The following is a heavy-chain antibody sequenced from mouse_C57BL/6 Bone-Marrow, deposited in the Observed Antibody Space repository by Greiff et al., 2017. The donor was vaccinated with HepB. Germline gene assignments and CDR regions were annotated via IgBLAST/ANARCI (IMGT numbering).Heavy chain of an antibody. J-gene: IGHJ3*01. D-gene: IGHD1-1*01. CDR3: ARDGYYGSSAWFAY. CDR1: GYSITSGYY. V-gene: IGHV3-6*01. Sequence: VQLKESGPGLVKPSQSLSLTCSVTGYSITSGYYWNWIRQFPGNKLEWMGYISYDGSNNYNPSLKNRISITRDTSKNQFFLKLNSVTTEDTATYYCARDGYYGSSAWFAYWGQGTLVTVSA. CDR2: ISYDGSN.